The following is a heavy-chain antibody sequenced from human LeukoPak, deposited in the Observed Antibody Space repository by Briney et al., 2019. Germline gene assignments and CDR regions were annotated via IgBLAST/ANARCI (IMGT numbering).Heavy chain of an antibody. CDR1: GGSISSYF. CDR2: IYYSGST. CDR3: ARNHYGHPLDY. Sequence: SETLSLTCTVSGGSISSYFWSWIRQPPGKGLERIGYIYYSGSTNYNPSLKSRVTISVDTSKNQFSLKLTSVTAADTAVYYCARNHYGHPLDYWGQGTLVTVSS. D-gene: IGHD4-17*01. J-gene: IGHJ4*02. V-gene: IGHV4-59*01.